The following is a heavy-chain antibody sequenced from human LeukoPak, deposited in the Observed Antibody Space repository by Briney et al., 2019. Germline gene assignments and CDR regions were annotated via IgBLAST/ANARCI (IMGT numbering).Heavy chain of an antibody. CDR1: GGSISSYY. CDR3: AREPPREIVVVPAAIGNAFDI. V-gene: IGHV4-4*07. Sequence: SETLSLTCTVSGGSISSYYWSWIRQPAGKGLEWIGRICTSGSTNYNPSLKSRVTMSVDTSKNQFSLKLSSVTAADTAVYYCAREPPREIVVVPAAIGNAFDIWGQGTMVTVSS. J-gene: IGHJ3*02. D-gene: IGHD2-2*02. CDR2: ICTSGST.